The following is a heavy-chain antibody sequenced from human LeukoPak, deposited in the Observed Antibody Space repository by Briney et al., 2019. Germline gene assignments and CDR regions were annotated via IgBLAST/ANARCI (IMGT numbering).Heavy chain of an antibody. Sequence: SGGSLRLSCAASGFTFSSYAMSWVRQAPGKGLEWVSAISGSGGSTYYADSVKGRFTISRDNSKNTLYLQMNSLRAEDTAVYYCAKEAGYDSYYYYMDVWGKGTTVTVFS. D-gene: IGHD5-12*01. CDR3: AKEAGYDSYYYYMDV. CDR2: ISGSGGST. J-gene: IGHJ6*03. CDR1: GFTFSSYA. V-gene: IGHV3-23*01.